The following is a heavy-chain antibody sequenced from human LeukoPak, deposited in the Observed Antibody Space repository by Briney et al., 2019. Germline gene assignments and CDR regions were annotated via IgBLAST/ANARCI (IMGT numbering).Heavy chain of an antibody. CDR1: GFTFSHYS. Sequence: GGPLRLSCAASGFTFSHYSMHWVRQAPGKGLEWVAVISYDGSNKYYADSVKGRFTVSRDNSKNTLYLQMNSLRAEDTAVYYCARDPSCVSCYHYFDYWGQGTLVTVSS. D-gene: IGHD2-2*01. CDR3: ARDPSCVSCYHYFDY. J-gene: IGHJ4*02. CDR2: ISYDGSNK. V-gene: IGHV3-30*04.